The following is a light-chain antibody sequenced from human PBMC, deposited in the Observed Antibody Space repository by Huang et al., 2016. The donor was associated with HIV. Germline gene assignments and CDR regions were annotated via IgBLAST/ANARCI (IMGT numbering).Light chain of an antibody. CDR1: QAIAKS. V-gene: IGKV1-NL1*01. CDR2: AAS. Sequence: DIQMTQSPSSLSASVRNRVTITFRASQAIAKSLAWYQQKPGKAPKLLLYAASRLESGVPSRFSGSGSGTDYTLTISSLQPEDSATYYCQQYHSTPYTFGQGTKLEIK. J-gene: IGKJ2*01. CDR3: QQYHSTPYT.